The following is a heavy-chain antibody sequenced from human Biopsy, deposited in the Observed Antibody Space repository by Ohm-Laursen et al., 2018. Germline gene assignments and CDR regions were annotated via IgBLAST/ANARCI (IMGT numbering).Heavy chain of an antibody. Sequence: SLRLSCAASGFTLNKHGMHWVRQAPGKGLEWVAVIWFDKTNKHYADSVKGQFTISRDNSKNMLYLQMNTLRDADTAVYYCARDPRDTALGIFDYWGLGTLVTVSS. V-gene: IGHV3-33*01. CDR1: GFTLNKHG. D-gene: IGHD5-18*01. J-gene: IGHJ4*02. CDR3: ARDPRDTALGIFDY. CDR2: IWFDKTNK.